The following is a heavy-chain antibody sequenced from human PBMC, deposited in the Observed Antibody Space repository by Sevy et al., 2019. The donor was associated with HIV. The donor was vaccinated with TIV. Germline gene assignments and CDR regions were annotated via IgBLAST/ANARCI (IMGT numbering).Heavy chain of an antibody. CDR2: LSGNGGST. Sequence: GGSLRLSCAASGFTVGSNYMSWVRQAPGKGLEWVSGLSGNGGSTNYADSVKGRFTISRDNSKNTLYLQMNSLRAEDTAIYYCAKDRVWELGDAFDIWGQGTMVTVSS. J-gene: IGHJ3*02. CDR3: AKDRVWELGDAFDI. V-gene: IGHV3-23*01. CDR1: GFTVGSNY. D-gene: IGHD1-26*01.